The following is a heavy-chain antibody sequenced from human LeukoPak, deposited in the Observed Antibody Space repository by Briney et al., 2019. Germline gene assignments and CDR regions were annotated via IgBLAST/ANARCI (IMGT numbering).Heavy chain of an antibody. CDR3: AKSNSWYRWFDP. V-gene: IGHV4-39*01. CDR2: IYYSGST. J-gene: IGHJ5*02. D-gene: IGHD6-13*01. Sequence: SETLSLTCTVSGGSISGISYCWGWIRQPPGKGLEWIGVIYYSGSTYYNPSLKSRVTISVDTSKNQFSLKLSSVTAADTAVYYCAKSNSWYRWFDPWGQGTLVTVSS. CDR1: GGSISGISYC.